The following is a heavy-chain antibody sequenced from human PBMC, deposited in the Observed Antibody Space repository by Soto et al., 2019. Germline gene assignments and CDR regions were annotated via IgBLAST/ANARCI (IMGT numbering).Heavy chain of an antibody. CDR1: GGSVSSGSYY. J-gene: IGHJ6*02. D-gene: IGHD6-19*01. V-gene: IGHV4-61*01. CDR3: ARGIEGWYQGRYYDGMDV. CDR2: IYYSGST. Sequence: PSETLSLTCTVSGGSVSSGSYYWSWIRQPPGKGLEWIGYIYYSGSTNYNPSLKSRVTISVDTSKNQFSLKLSSVTAADTAVYYCARGIEGWYQGRYYDGMDVWGQGTTVTVSS.